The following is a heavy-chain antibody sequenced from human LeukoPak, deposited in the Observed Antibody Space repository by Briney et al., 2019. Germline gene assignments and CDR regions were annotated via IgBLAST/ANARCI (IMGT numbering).Heavy chain of an antibody. Sequence: PGGSLRLSCAASGFTFSNYDMHWVRQATGEGLEWVSGIDIAGDTYYPGSVRGRFTISRENAENSLYLQMNSLRAGDTGVYYCARTTVTSGPYWYFDLWGRGTLVTVS. D-gene: IGHD4-17*01. CDR3: ARTTVTSGPYWYFDL. CDR1: GFTFSNYD. CDR2: IDIAGDT. J-gene: IGHJ2*01. V-gene: IGHV3-13*01.